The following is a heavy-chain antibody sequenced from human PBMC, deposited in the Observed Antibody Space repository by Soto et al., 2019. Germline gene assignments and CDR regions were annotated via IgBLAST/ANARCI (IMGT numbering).Heavy chain of an antibody. CDR3: AREGVAPYYCYGMDS. V-gene: IGHV1-18*01. D-gene: IGHD5-12*01. CDR1: GYTFTRSG. Sequence: QVQLVQSGAEVKKPGASVKVSCKASGYTFTRSGISWARQAPGQGPEWMGWISSYNGDTNYAQTFQGRVTMTTDTSTSTAYMELRSLRSDDTAVYYCAREGVAPYYCYGMDSWGQGTPVTVSS. CDR2: ISSYNGDT. J-gene: IGHJ6*02.